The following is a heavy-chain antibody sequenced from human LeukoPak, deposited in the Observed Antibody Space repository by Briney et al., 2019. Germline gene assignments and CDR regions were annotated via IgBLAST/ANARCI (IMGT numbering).Heavy chain of an antibody. CDR1: GFTFSSYW. J-gene: IGHJ5*02. Sequence: GGSLRLSCAASGFTFSSYWMHWVRQAPGKGLEWVSSISSSSSYIYYADSVKGRFTISRDNAKNSLYLQMNSLRAEDTAVYYCARGRELSPTRRLNWFDPWGQGTLVTVSS. CDR2: ISSSSSYI. D-gene: IGHD1-26*01. CDR3: ARGRELSPTRRLNWFDP. V-gene: IGHV3-21*01.